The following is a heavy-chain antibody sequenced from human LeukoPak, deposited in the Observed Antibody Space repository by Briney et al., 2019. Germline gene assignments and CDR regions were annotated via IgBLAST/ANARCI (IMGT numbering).Heavy chain of an antibody. V-gene: IGHV4-4*07. Sequence: SETLSLTCTVSGGSISSYYWSWIRQPAGKGLEWIGRIYTSGSTNYNPSLKSRVTMSVDTSKNQFSLKLSSVPAADTAVYYCARDRRDIVVVPAANGGYYYYYMDVWGKGTTVTVSS. CDR3: ARDRRDIVVVPAANGGYYYYYMDV. CDR1: GGSISSYY. D-gene: IGHD2-2*01. J-gene: IGHJ6*03. CDR2: IYTSGST.